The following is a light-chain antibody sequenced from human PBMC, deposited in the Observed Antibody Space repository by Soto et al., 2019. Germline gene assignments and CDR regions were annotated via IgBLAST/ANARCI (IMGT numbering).Light chain of an antibody. Sequence: QSVLTQPASVSAAPGQRVTISCTGSSSNIGAGYDVHWYQQVAGSAPKLLIFGNINRPSGVPDRFSGSKSGTSASLTITGLQAEDEGDYYCQSYDSTLSDRYVFGTGTKLTVL. J-gene: IGLJ1*01. CDR2: GNI. CDR1: SSNIGAGYD. CDR3: QSYDSTLSDRYV. V-gene: IGLV1-40*01.